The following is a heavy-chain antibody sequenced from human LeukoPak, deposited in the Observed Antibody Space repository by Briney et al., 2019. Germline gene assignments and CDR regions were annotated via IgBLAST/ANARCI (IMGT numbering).Heavy chain of an antibody. D-gene: IGHD4-17*01. Sequence: SETLSLTCIVSSGSISSYYWSWIRQPPGKGLEWIGYIYYSGSTNYNPSLKSRVTISVDTSKNQFSLKLRYVTAADTAVYYCARLGIGNDYGDYYMDVWGKGTTVTISS. CDR3: ARLGIGNDYGDYYMDV. CDR2: IYYSGST. CDR1: SGSISSYY. V-gene: IGHV4-59*01. J-gene: IGHJ6*03.